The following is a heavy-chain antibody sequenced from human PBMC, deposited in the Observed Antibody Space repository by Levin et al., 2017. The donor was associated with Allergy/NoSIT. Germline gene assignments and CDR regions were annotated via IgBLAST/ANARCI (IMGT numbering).Heavy chain of an antibody. D-gene: IGHD5-18*01. Sequence: GGSLRLSCAASGFTFSSYAMHWVRQAPGKGLEWVAVISYDGSNKYYADSVKGRFTISRDNSKNTLYLQMNSLRAEDTAVYYCARDPYSYGYGFCDYWGQGTLVTVSS. J-gene: IGHJ4*02. CDR3: ARDPYSYGYGFCDY. CDR1: GFTFSSYA. CDR2: ISYDGSNK. V-gene: IGHV3-30*04.